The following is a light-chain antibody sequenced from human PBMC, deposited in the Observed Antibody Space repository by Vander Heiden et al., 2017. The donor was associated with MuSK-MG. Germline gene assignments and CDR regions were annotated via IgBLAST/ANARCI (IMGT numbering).Light chain of an antibody. Sequence: MVLTQSPGTLSLSPGERATLSCRASQSVSSSYLGWYQQKPGQAPRLLIYGASSRATGIPDRFSGSGSGTDFTLTSSRLEPEDFALYYWQQYGSSPTFGQGTKVEIK. V-gene: IGKV3-20*01. CDR3: QQYGSSPT. J-gene: IGKJ1*01. CDR1: QSVSSSY. CDR2: GAS.